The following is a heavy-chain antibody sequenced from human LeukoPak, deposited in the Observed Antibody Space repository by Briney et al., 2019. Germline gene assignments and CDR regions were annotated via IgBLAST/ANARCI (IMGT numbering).Heavy chain of an antibody. CDR3: ARASGSGSFPDY. J-gene: IGHJ4*02. CDR1: GFTFSSYG. CDR2: IRNNGNTE. V-gene: IGHV3-30*02. D-gene: IGHD3-10*01. Sequence: GGSLRLSCAASGFTFSSYGMHWVRQAPGKGLEWVAFIRNNGNTEYNTDFVKGRFTISRDNAKNSLYLQMNSLRAEDTAVYYCARASGSGSFPDYWGQGTLVTVSS.